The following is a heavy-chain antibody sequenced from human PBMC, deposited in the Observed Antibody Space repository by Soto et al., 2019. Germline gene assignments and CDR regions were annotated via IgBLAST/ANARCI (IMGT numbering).Heavy chain of an antibody. CDR1: GFTFSSYA. V-gene: IGHV3-23*01. D-gene: IGHD3-22*01. CDR3: AKEEGSRLLDDYYYGMDV. CDR2: ISGSGGST. J-gene: IGHJ6*02. Sequence: GGSLRLSCAASGFTFSSYAMSWVRQAPGKGLEWVSAISGSGGSTYYADSVKGRFTISRDNSKNTLYLQMNSLRAEDTVVYYCAKEEGSRLLDDYYYGMDVWGQGTTVTVSS.